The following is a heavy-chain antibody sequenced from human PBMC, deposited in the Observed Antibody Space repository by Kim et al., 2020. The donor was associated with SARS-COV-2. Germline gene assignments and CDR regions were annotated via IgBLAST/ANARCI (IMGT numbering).Heavy chain of an antibody. J-gene: IGHJ6*02. CDR1: GFTFSSYA. D-gene: IGHD3-3*01. CDR3: AKAAPQRSPITIFGVVIPLYYYYGMDV. CDR2: ISGSGGST. V-gene: IGHV3-23*01. Sequence: GGSLRLSCAASGFTFSSYAMSWVRQAPGKGLEWVSAISGSGGSTYYADSVKGRFTISRDNSKNTLYLQMNSLRAEDTAVYYCAKAAPQRSPITIFGVVIPLYYYYGMDVWGQGTTVTVSS.